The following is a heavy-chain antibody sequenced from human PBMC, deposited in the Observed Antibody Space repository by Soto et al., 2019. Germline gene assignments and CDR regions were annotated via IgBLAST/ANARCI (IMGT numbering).Heavy chain of an antibody. D-gene: IGHD3-10*01. CDR1: GGSISSGGYS. V-gene: IGHV4-30-2*01. J-gene: IGHJ4*02. CDR2: IYHSGSA. CDR3: TRDSPSYYRGFDS. Sequence: QLQLQESGSGLLKPSQTLSLTCAVSGGSISSGGYSWTWVRQPPGKGLEWIGYIYHSGSADYNPSHKSRVTISVDRSNNQFSLKLSSVTAADTAVYFGTRDSPSYYRGFDSWGQGALVTVSS.